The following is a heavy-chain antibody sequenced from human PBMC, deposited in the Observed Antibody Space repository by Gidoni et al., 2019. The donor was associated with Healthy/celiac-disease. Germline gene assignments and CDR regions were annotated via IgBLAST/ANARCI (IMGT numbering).Heavy chain of an antibody. CDR3: ARDARNDAFDI. V-gene: IGHV3-21*01. CDR1: GFTFSSYS. J-gene: IGHJ3*02. CDR2: ISSSSSYI. Sequence: EVQLVESGGGLVKPGGSLRLSCAASGFTFSSYSMNWVRQAPGKGLEVVSSISSSSSYIYYADSVKCRFTISRDNAKNSLYLQMNSLRAEDTAVYYCARDARNDAFDIWGQGTMVTVSS.